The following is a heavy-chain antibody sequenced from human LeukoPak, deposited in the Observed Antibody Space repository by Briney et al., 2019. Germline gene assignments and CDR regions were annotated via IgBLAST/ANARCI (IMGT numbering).Heavy chain of an antibody. CDR1: GYTLTELS. D-gene: IGHD6-19*01. CDR3: AAPEIAVAGTFDY. J-gene: IGHJ4*02. V-gene: IGHV1-24*01. CDR2: FDPEDGET. Sequence: GASVTVSCKVSGYTLTELSMHWVRQAPGKGLEWMGGFDPEDGETIYAQKFQGRVTMTEDTSTDTAYMELSSLRSEDTAVYYCAAPEIAVAGTFDYWGQGTLVTVSS.